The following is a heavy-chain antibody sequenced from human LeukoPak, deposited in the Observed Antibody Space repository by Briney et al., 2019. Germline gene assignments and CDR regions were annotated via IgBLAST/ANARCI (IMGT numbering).Heavy chain of an antibody. V-gene: IGHV6-1*01. D-gene: IGHD4-23*01. Sequence: SQTLSLTCAISGDSVSSNSAAWNWIRQSPSRGLEWLGRTYYRSKWYNDYAVSVKSRITINPDTSKNQFSLQLNSVTPEDTAVYYCATLDGGDSGRGYYFDYWGQGTPVTVS. CDR1: GDSVSSNSAA. CDR2: TYYRSKWYN. CDR3: ATLDGGDSGRGYYFDY. J-gene: IGHJ4*02.